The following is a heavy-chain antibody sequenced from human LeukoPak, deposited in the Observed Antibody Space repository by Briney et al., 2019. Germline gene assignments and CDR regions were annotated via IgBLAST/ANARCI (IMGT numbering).Heavy chain of an antibody. V-gene: IGHV1-69*05. CDR2: IIPIFGTA. J-gene: IGHJ6*03. CDR3: ARGEYSSSAYYYYYYMDV. CDR1: GGTFSSYA. D-gene: IGHD6-6*01. Sequence: ASVKVSCKASGGTFSSYAISWVRRAPGQGLEWMGGIIPIFGTANYAQKFRGRVTITTDESTSTAYMELSSLRSEDTAVYYCARGEYSSSAYYYYYYMDVWGKGTTVTVSS.